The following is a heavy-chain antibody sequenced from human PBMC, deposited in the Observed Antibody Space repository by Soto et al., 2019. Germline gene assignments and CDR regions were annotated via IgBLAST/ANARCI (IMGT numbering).Heavy chain of an antibody. CDR2: ISGGGGSP. CDR3: AKDRSDSGSGSIWEGGY. D-gene: IGHD3-10*01. V-gene: IGHV3-23*01. CDR1: GFTFSSYA. Sequence: VQLLESGGGLVQPGGSLRLSCAASGFTFSSYAMSWVRQAPGKGLEWVSRISGGGGSPSYADSVKGRFTISRDKSKNTLYVQMNSLRVEDTAIYYCAKDRSDSGSGSIWEGGYWGQGTLVTVSS. J-gene: IGHJ4*02.